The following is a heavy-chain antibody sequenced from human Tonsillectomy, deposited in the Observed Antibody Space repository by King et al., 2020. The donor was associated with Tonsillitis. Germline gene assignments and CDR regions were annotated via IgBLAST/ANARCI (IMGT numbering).Heavy chain of an antibody. D-gene: IGHD3-16*01. CDR2: IRSTAYVGTT. J-gene: IGHJ6*03. V-gene: IGHV3-49*04. Sequence: VQLVESGGGLVQPGRSLRLSCTVSGFTFGDYALNWVRQAPGKGLEWVGFIRSTAYVGTTEYAASVMGRFSISRDGSKGIAYLQMNSLKPEDTAVYYCTRLGEPTYYYPMDVWGKGTTVTVS. CDR3: TRLGEPTYYYPMDV. CDR1: GFTFGDYA.